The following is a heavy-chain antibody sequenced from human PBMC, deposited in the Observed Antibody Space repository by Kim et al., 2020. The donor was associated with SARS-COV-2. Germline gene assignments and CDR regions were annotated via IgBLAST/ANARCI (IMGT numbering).Heavy chain of an antibody. CDR2: ISAYNGNT. CDR3: ARDKEDYYGSGSYPFDP. CDR1: GYTFTSYG. V-gene: IGHV1-18*01. Sequence: ASVKVSCKASGYTFTSYGISWVRQAPGQGLEWMGWISAYNGNTNYAQKLQGRVTMTTDTSTSTAYMELRSLRSDDTAVYYCARDKEDYYGSGSYPFDPWGQGTLVTVSS. D-gene: IGHD3-10*01. J-gene: IGHJ5*02.